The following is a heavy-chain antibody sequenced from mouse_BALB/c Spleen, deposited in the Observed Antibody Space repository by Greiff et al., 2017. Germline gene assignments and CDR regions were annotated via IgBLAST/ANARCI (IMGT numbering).Heavy chain of an antibody. CDR3: ARWLLRAYAMDY. Sequence: QVQLKQSGPELVKPGASVKISCKASGYAFSSSWMNWVKQRPGQGLEWIGRIYPGDGDINYNGKFKGKATLTADKSSSTAYMQLSSLTSVDSAVYFCARWLLRAYAMDYWGQGTSVTVSS. D-gene: IGHD2-3*01. CDR1: GYAFSSSW. J-gene: IGHJ4*01. CDR2: IYPGDGDI. V-gene: IGHV1-82*01.